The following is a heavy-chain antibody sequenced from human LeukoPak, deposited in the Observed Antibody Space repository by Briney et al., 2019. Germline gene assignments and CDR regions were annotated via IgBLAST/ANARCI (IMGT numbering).Heavy chain of an antibody. D-gene: IGHD5-12*01. CDR1: GFTFSSYT. J-gene: IGHJ4*02. CDR2: ITSDGSGT. CDR3: ARALKYNSGYDWGGDY. V-gene: IGHV3-74*01. Sequence: GGSLRLSCAASGFTFSSYTMNWVRQAPGKGLVWISRITSDGSGTNYADSVKGRFTISRDNAKNALYLQMNSLRAEDTAVYYCARALKYNSGYDWGGDYWGQGTLVTVSS.